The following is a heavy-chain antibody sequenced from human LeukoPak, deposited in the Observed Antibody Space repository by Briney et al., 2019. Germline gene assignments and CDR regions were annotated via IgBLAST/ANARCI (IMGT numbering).Heavy chain of an antibody. CDR1: DFNINNNY. J-gene: IGHJ4*02. Sequence: GGSLRLSCAAPDFNINNNYMNWVRQAPGKGLEWVSLIVNFGSIYYRDSVKGRFTISRDISKSTVYLHMNNLSAEVTAVYYCAGGTYYGSGARPGYFDHWGQGILVTVSS. V-gene: IGHV3-53*01. CDR3: AGGTYYGSGARPGYFDH. D-gene: IGHD3-10*01. CDR2: IVNFGSI.